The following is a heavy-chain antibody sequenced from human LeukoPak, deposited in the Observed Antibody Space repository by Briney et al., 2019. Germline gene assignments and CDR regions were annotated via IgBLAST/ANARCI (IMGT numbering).Heavy chain of an antibody. CDR3: AKDPRGGYSGSWYFDY. Sequence: PGGSLRLSCTASGFTFNNYAMSWVRQAPGKGLEWVSAISGGGDPTYYADSVKGRFTISRDNSKNTPYLQMNSLRAEDTAVYYCAKDPRGGYSGSWYFDYWGQGTLVTVSS. V-gene: IGHV3-23*01. CDR1: GFTFNNYA. CDR2: ISGGGDPT. D-gene: IGHD1-26*01. J-gene: IGHJ4*02.